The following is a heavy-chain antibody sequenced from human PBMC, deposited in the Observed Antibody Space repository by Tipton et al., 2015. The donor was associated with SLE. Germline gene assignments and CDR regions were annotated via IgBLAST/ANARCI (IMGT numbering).Heavy chain of an antibody. Sequence: TLSLTCAVSGYSISSGYYWGWIRQPPGKGLEWIGSMSHSGSTYYNPSLKSRVTISVDTSKNQFSLKLNSVTAADTAVYYCARGLGIAAAGALGYWGQGTLVTVSS. V-gene: IGHV4-38-2*01. CDR2: MSHSGST. J-gene: IGHJ4*02. CDR1: GYSISSGYY. CDR3: ARGLGIAAAGALGY. D-gene: IGHD6-13*01.